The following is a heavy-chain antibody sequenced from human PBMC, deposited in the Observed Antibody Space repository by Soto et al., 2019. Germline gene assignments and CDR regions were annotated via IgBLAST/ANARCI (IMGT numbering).Heavy chain of an antibody. D-gene: IGHD1-26*01. J-gene: IGHJ3*02. CDR1: GDSISNYY. Sequence: PSETLSLTCAVSGDSISNYYWSWIRQPPGKGLEWIGYVYYTGSTNYNPSLRSRVTLSVDTSKNQLSLELTSVTAADTAIYYCVNVTLGAALWDFETWGPGTMVTVSS. CDR3: VNVTLGAALWDFET. V-gene: IGHV4-59*01. CDR2: VYYTGST.